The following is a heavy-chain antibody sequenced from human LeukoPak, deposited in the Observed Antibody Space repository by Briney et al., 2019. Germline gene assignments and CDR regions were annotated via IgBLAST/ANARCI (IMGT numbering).Heavy chain of an antibody. D-gene: IGHD3-22*01. Sequence: PSETLSLTCTVPGGSISSGSYYWSWIRQPAGKGLEWIGRIYTSGSTNYNPSLKSRVTISVDTSKNQFSLKLSSVTAADTAVYYCARDVRYYDSSGYIVWGQGTLVTVSS. J-gene: IGHJ4*02. CDR2: IYTSGST. CDR3: ARDVRYYDSSGYIV. V-gene: IGHV4-61*02. CDR1: GGSISSGSYY.